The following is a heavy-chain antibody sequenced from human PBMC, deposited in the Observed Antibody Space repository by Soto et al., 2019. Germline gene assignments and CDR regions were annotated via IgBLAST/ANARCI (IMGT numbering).Heavy chain of an antibody. J-gene: IGHJ4*02. Sequence: QVQLVQSGAEVKKPGASVKVSCKASGYTFTNYGISWVRQAPGQGLEWLGWINTYNSNTKSAQKLQGRVTLTTDTSATTAYMELRSLRSDDTAIYYCARGYCRGDYCHRGDYWGQGTLVTVSS. D-gene: IGHD2-21*01. CDR3: ARGYCRGDYCHRGDY. CDR1: GYTFTNYG. CDR2: INTYNSNT. V-gene: IGHV1-18*01.